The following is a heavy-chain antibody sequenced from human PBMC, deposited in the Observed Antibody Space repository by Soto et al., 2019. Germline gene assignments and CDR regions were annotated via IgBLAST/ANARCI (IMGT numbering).Heavy chain of an antibody. CDR2: IYYSGST. CDR1: VGSSSSYY. Sequence: PSETLSLTCAVSVGSSSSYYWSWGRQPPGKGLEWIGYIYYSGSTNYNPSLKSRVTISVDTSKNQFSLKLSSVTAADTAVYYCARGSGSYYKGALDYWGQGTLVTVSS. CDR3: ARGSGSYYKGALDY. D-gene: IGHD3-10*01. V-gene: IGHV4-59*01. J-gene: IGHJ4*02.